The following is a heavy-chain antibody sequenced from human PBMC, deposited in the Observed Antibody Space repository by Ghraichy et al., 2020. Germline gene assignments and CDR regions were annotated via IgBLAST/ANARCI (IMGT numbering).Heavy chain of an antibody. D-gene: IGHD2-8*01. CDR3: AGGVYGIRGFSADY. J-gene: IGHJ4*02. V-gene: IGHV4-4*08. CDR1: GGSINNNF. Sequence: SETLSLTCTVSGGSINNNFWNWIRQPPGKGLEWIAFLYTSGSNYYNSSLTSRVTISIDTSKNQISLNMMSVTAADTAVYYCAGGVYGIRGFSADYWGQGTLFTVSS. CDR2: LYTSGSN.